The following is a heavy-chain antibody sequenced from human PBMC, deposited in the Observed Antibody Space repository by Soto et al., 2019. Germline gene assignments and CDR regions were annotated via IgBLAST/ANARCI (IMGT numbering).Heavy chain of an antibody. V-gene: IGHV1-2*02. J-gene: IGHJ6*02. CDR1: GYTFTGYY. CDR2: INPNRGDT. D-gene: IGHD6-13*01. CDR3: ARGSSPWVHYYGLDF. Sequence: QVQLAQSGTEVKKPGASVKVSCKASGYTFTGYYIHWVRQAPGQGLEWMGWINPNRGDTNYAQKFQGRIAMTRDTSINIAYFELSRLGSDDKAVCCCARGSSPWVHYYGLDFWGQCTTVTVSS.